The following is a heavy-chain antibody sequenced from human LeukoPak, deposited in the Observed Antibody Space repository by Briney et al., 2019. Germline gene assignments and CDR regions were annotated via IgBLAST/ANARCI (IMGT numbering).Heavy chain of an antibody. CDR2: INAGNGNT. Sequence: ASVKVSCKASGYTFTSYAMHWVRQAPGQRLEWMGWINAGNGNTKYSQEFQGRVIMTTDTSTSTAYMELRSLRSDDTAMYFCTRVGGYSPSSTGGNAFDIWGQGTMVTVSS. V-gene: IGHV1-3*01. CDR3: TRVGGYSPSSTGGNAFDI. CDR1: GYTFTSYA. D-gene: IGHD6-6*01. J-gene: IGHJ3*02.